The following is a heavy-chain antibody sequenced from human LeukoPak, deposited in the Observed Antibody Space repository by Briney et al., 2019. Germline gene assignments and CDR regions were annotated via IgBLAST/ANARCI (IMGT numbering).Heavy chain of an antibody. J-gene: IGHJ6*02. CDR3: AREERYSYGPPGDYYYGMDV. Sequence: GGSLRLSCAASGFTFSSYWMSWVRQAPGKGLEWVANIKQDGSEKYYVDSVKGRFTISRGNAKNSLYLQMNSLRAEDTAVYYCAREERYSYGPPGDYYYGMDVWGQGTTVTVSS. CDR2: IKQDGSEK. D-gene: IGHD5-18*01. V-gene: IGHV3-7*01. CDR1: GFTFSSYW.